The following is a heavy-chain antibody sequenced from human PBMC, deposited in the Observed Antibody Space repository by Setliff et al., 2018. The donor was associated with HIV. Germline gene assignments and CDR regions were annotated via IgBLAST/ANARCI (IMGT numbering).Heavy chain of an antibody. CDR3: ARGRRITMIVVARWDAFDI. V-gene: IGHV1-3*01. D-gene: IGHD3-22*01. CDR1: GYTFTSYA. CDR2: INAGNGNT. Sequence: ASVKVSCKASGYTFTSYAMHWVRQAPGQRLEWMGWINAGNGNTKYSQKFQGRVTITRDTSASTAYMELSSLRSEATAVYYCARGRRITMIVVARWDAFDIWGQGTMVTVS. J-gene: IGHJ3*02.